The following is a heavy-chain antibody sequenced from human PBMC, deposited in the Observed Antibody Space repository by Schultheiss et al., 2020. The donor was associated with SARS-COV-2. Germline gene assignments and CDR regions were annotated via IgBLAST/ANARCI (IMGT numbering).Heavy chain of an antibody. Sequence: GGSLRLSCVASGFTFSNAWMSWVRQAPGKGLEWVSSISSSSSYIYYADSVKGRFTISRDNAKNSLYLQMNSLRAEDTAVYYCARAPGDYMDVWGKGTTVTVSS. CDR1: GFTFSNAW. J-gene: IGHJ6*03. V-gene: IGHV3-21*01. CDR2: ISSSSSYI. CDR3: ARAPGDYMDV. D-gene: IGHD3-10*01.